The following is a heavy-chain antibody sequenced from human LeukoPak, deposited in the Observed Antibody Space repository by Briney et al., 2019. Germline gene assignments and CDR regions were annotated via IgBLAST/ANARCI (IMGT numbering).Heavy chain of an antibody. CDR2: ISGRGVST. Sequence: GGSLRLSCAASGFTFSTYAMSWVRQAPGKGLEWVSAISGRGVSTSYADSVRGRFTISRDNSKNTLYLQMNSLRAEDTAVYYCARDTYGTPEYWGQGTLVTVSS. CDR1: GFTFSTYA. CDR3: ARDTYGTPEY. J-gene: IGHJ4*02. D-gene: IGHD3-10*01. V-gene: IGHV3-23*01.